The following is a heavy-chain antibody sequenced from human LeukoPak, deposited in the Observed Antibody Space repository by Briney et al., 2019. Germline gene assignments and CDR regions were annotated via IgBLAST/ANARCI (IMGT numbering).Heavy chain of an antibody. V-gene: IGHV3-74*01. J-gene: IGHJ5*02. CDR2: INSYGSTT. CDR1: GFTFSSYW. Sequence: PGXXLRLSCAASGFTFSSYWMHWARQAPGKGLVWVSRINSYGSTTSYPSSVKGRFTISRDNAKNTLYLQMNSLRAEDTAVYYCARDLYGDYEYNWFDPWGQGTLVTVSS. CDR3: ARDLYGDYEYNWFDP. D-gene: IGHD4-17*01.